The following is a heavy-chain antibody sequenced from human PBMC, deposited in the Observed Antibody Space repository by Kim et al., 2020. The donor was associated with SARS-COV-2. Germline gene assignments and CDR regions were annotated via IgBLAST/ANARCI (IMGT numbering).Heavy chain of an antibody. CDR1: GGTFSTFD. Sequence: SVKVSCKTSGGTFSTFDISWVRQAPGQGLEWVGGILPLFGTANYAQKFQGRVTITADASTNIAYMELSSLRSEDTAIYFCARDGIIESTSPVDAFHLWG. CDR2: ILPLFGTA. D-gene: IGHD1-7*01. V-gene: IGHV1-69*13. J-gene: IGHJ3*01. CDR3: ARDGIIESTSPVDAFHL.